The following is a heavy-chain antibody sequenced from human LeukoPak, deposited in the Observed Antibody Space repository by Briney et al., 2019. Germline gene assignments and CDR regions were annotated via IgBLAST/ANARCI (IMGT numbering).Heavy chain of an antibody. D-gene: IGHD2-15*01. Sequence: GSLRLSCTASGFPFGDYAMSWVRQAPGKGLEWVGFIRSKAYGGTTEYAASVKGRFTISRDDSKSIAYLQMNSLKTEDTAVYYCTRIGYCSGGSCYLFDYWGQGTLVTVSS. V-gene: IGHV3-49*04. CDR3: TRIGYCSGGSCYLFDY. CDR2: IRSKAYGGTT. J-gene: IGHJ4*02. CDR1: GFPFGDYA.